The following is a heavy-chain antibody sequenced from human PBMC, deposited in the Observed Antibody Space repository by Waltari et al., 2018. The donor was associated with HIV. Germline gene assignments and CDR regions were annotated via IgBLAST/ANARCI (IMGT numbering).Heavy chain of an antibody. V-gene: IGHV3-74*01. J-gene: IGHJ4*02. D-gene: IGHD3-10*01. Sequence: EIQLVESGGALGHPGGSLTVSCEASGFTFSNYWMHWVRQAPGKGLMWLSRIDMDGNNADYADSVKGRFTISRDNAKNTLYLHMNNLRVEDTAIYYCARGFRSYGGNPLDWGQGTLVTVSS. CDR1: GFTFSNYW. CDR2: IDMDGNNA. CDR3: ARGFRSYGGNPLD.